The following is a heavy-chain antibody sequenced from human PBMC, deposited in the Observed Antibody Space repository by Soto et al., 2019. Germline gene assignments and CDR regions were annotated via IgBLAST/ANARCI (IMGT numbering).Heavy chain of an antibody. D-gene: IGHD3-3*01. Sequence: PSETLSLTCTVSGGSISSGDYYWSWIRQPPGKGLEWIGYIYYSGSTYYNPSLKSRVTISVDTSKNQFSLKLSSVTAADTAVYYCARDRRLAYYDFWSGIPPGAFDIWGQGTMVTVSS. CDR3: ARDRRLAYYDFWSGIPPGAFDI. CDR2: IYYSGST. CDR1: GGSISSGDYY. V-gene: IGHV4-30-4*01. J-gene: IGHJ3*02.